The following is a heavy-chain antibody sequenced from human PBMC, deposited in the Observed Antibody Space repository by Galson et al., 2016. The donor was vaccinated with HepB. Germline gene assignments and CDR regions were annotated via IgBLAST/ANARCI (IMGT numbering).Heavy chain of an antibody. V-gene: IGHV1-3*01. CDR2: IHAGNGNT. Sequence: SVKVSCKASGYIFTSYYIHWVRQAPGQRLEWMGWIHAGNGNTRYSQKFQGRVTITRDSSATTAYMEVSSLTSEDSAIYYCAKGAGGWCDYWGQGTLVTVSS. CDR3: AKGAGGWCDY. J-gene: IGHJ4*02. CDR1: GYIFTSYY. D-gene: IGHD6-19*01.